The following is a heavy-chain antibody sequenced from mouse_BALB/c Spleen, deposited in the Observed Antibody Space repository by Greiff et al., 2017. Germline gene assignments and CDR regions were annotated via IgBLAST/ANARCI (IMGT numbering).Heavy chain of an antibody. CDR1: GFTFSSFG. J-gene: IGHJ3*01. CDR2: ISSGSSTI. V-gene: IGHV5-17*02. CDR3: ARGGAY. Sequence: DVKLVESGGGLVQPGGSRKLSCAASGFTFSSFGMHWVRQAPEKGLEWVAYISSGSSTIYYADTVKGRFTISRDNPKNTLFLQMTSLRSEDTAMYYCARGGAYWGQGTLVTVSA.